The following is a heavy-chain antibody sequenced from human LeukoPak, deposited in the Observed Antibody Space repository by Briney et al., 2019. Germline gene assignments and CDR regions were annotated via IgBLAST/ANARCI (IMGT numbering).Heavy chain of an antibody. D-gene: IGHD5-18*01. CDR2: INPNNDGT. V-gene: IGHV1-2*02. CDR3: ARRGYSYAPDY. J-gene: IGHJ4*02. Sequence: ASVKASCKASGYTFTDSYILWVRQAPGQGLECIGWINPNNDGTDYAQRFRGRVTMTRDTSISTAYMELSGLKSDDTAVYFCARRGYSYAPDYWGQGTLVTVSS. CDR1: GYTFTDSY.